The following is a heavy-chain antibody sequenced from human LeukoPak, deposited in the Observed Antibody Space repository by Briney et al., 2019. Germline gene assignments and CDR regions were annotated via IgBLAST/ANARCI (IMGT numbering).Heavy chain of an antibody. CDR2: IYPGGSDT. Sequence: GESLKISCEGSGYSFSNYWIDWVRQMPGKGLEWMGMIYPGGSDTRYSPSFQGQVTFSADKSINTAYLQWSSLKASDTAMCYCARHGVAGRAYYYYYMDVWGKGTTVTVSS. V-gene: IGHV5-51*01. D-gene: IGHD6-19*01. CDR1: GYSFSNYW. CDR3: ARHGVAGRAYYYYYMDV. J-gene: IGHJ6*03.